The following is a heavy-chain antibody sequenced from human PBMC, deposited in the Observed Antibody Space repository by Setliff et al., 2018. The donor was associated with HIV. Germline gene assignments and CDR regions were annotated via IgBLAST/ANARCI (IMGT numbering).Heavy chain of an antibody. CDR2: IYHSGGT. D-gene: IGHD2-15*01. J-gene: IGHJ5*02. V-gene: IGHV4-61*01. CDR1: GDSIVFDDSTRSYH. CDR3: ALPYCSGGNCWSSASLPPAGWFDP. Sequence: SETLSLTCRLSGDSIVFDDSTRSYHCSWIRQPPGKGLEWIGDIYHSGGTNHNPALQSRVTMSIHTSKDQFSLKLSSLTSADTAVYYCALPYCSGGNCWSSASLPPAGWFDPWGQGTLVTVSS.